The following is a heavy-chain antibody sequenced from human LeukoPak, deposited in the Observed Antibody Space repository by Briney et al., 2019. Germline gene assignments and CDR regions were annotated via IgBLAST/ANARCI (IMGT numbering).Heavy chain of an antibody. D-gene: IGHD3-22*01. J-gene: IGHJ4*02. Sequence: ASVKVSCKASGYTFTNYTINWVRLAPGQGLEWMGRINPNSGGTNYAQKFQGRVTMTRDTSISTAYMELSRLRSDDTAVYYCARDVGTYYYDSSGYLFDYWGQGTLVTVSS. CDR2: INPNSGGT. CDR3: ARDVGTYYYDSSGYLFDY. V-gene: IGHV1-2*06. CDR1: GYTFTNYT.